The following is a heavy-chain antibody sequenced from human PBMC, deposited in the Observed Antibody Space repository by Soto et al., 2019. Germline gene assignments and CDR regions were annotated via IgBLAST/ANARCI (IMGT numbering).Heavy chain of an antibody. CDR1: GFTFSSYG. CDR3: ARDENYDNRGYLDY. Sequence: SLRPSCAASGFTFSSYGMHWGRQAPGKGLEWGAVRWYDGSNKYYADSVNGRFTIPRDNSKNTLYLQMNTLRAEDTAVYYWARDENYDNRGYLDYWGHGPLVTVSS. J-gene: IGHJ4*01. CDR2: RWYDGSNK. D-gene: IGHD3-22*01. V-gene: IGHV3-33*01.